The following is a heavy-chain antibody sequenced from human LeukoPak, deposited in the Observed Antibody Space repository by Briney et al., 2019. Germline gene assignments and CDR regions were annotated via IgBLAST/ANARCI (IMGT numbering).Heavy chain of an antibody. CDR1: GGTFSNYA. D-gene: IGHD6-19*01. Sequence: SVKVSCKASGGTFSNYAISWVRQAPGQGLEWMGTIIPIFDTANYAQKFQGRVTITADESTSTAYMELSRLRSDDTAVYYCAIGREQWLADYWGQGTLVTVSS. J-gene: IGHJ4*02. CDR2: IIPIFDTA. CDR3: AIGREQWLADY. V-gene: IGHV1-69*13.